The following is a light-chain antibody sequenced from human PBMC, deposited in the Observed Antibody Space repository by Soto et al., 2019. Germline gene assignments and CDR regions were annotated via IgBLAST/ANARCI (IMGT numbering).Light chain of an antibody. V-gene: IGKV3-20*01. CDR2: GAS. Sequence: EVVLTQSPGTLSLSPGDRATLSCRASQSLPSGYSAWFQQKPGQAPRLLIYGASSRATGIPDRFSGSGSGTDFTLTISRLEPEDFAVYYCQQYGSSPLLTFGGGTKVDIK. J-gene: IGKJ4*01. CDR1: QSLPSGY. CDR3: QQYGSSPLLT.